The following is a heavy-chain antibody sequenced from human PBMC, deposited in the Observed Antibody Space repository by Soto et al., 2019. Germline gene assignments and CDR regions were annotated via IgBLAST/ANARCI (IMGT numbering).Heavy chain of an antibody. CDR3: ARDRPDGYRHFDY. J-gene: IGHJ4*02. D-gene: IGHD5-12*01. Sequence: QVQLVESGGGLVKPGGSLRLSCAASGFTFSDYYMSWIRQAPGKGLEWVSYISSSSSYTNYADSVKGRFNISRDNAKNSRYLQMNSLRAEDTAVYYCARDRPDGYRHFDYWGQGTLVTVSS. CDR1: GFTFSDYY. V-gene: IGHV3-11*05. CDR2: ISSSSSYT.